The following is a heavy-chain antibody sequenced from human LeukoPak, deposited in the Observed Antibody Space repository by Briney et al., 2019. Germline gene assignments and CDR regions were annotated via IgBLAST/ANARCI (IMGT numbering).Heavy chain of an antibody. V-gene: IGHV3-23*01. D-gene: IGHD3-22*01. Sequence: GGSLRLSCVVSGITLSNYGMSWVRQAPGKGLEWVSGISGGGGGTNYADSVKGRFTISRDNSRNTMYLQMNSLRAEDTAVYYCARGWTDSSGLDYWGQGTLVTVSS. J-gene: IGHJ4*02. CDR2: ISGGGGGT. CDR1: GITLSNYG. CDR3: ARGWTDSSGLDY.